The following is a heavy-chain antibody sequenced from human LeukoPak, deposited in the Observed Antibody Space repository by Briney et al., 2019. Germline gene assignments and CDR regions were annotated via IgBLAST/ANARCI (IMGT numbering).Heavy chain of an antibody. J-gene: IGHJ4*02. CDR1: GFTFDDYA. CDR2: ISWNSGSI. CDR3: AKDYGDYESYFDY. Sequence: GGSLRLSCAASGFTFDDYAMHWVRQAPGKGLEWVSGISWNSGSIGYADSVKGRFTISRDNAKNSLYLQMNSLRAEDTALYYCAKDYGDYESYFDYGGQGTLVTVSS. V-gene: IGHV3-9*01. D-gene: IGHD4-17*01.